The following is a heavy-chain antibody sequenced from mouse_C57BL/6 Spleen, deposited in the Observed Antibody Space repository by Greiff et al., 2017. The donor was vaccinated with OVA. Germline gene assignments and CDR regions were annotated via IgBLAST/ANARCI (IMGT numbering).Heavy chain of an antibody. CDR3: ARQGGSSYGYFDV. D-gene: IGHD1-1*01. V-gene: IGHV1-54*01. Sequence: VQLQQSGAELVRPGTSVKESCKASGYAFTNYLIEWVKQRPGQGLEWIGVINPGSGGTNYNEKFKGKATLTADKSSSTAYMQLSSLTSEDSAVYVCARQGGSSYGYFDVWGTGTTVTVSS. CDR2: INPGSGGT. J-gene: IGHJ1*03. CDR1: GYAFTNYL.